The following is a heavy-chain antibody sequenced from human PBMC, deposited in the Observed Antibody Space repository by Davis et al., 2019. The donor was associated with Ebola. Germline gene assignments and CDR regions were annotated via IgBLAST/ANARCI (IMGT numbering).Heavy chain of an antibody. CDR1: GFTFSSYG. CDR2: IWYDGSNK. CDR3: ASPEEWPHDY. Sequence: GESLKISCAASGFTFSSYGMHWVRQAPGKGLEWVAVIWYDGSNKYYADSVKGRFTISRDNSKNTLYLQMNSLRAEDTAVYYCASPEEWPHDYWGQGTLVTVSS. V-gene: IGHV3-33*01. J-gene: IGHJ4*02. D-gene: IGHD3-3*01.